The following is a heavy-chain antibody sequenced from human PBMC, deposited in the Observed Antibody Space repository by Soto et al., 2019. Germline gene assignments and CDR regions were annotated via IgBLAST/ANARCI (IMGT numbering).Heavy chain of an antibody. CDR2: ISHGGKT. D-gene: IGHD1-26*01. CDR3: ARDTKTASGQWYFDL. J-gene: IGHJ2*01. CDR1: SDSIDSSDW. V-gene: IGHV4-4*02. Sequence: QAQLQEAGPGLVKPSETLSLTCTVFSDSIDSSDWWNWVRQSPGRGLEWIGEISHGGKTNYNPSLMSRVTMSVDMSKNKFSLSVNSVTAADTAVYYCARDTKTASGQWYFDLWGRGTLVTVSS.